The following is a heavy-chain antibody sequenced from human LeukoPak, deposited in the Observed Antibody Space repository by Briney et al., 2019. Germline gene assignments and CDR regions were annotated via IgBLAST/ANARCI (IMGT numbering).Heavy chain of an antibody. D-gene: IGHD1-1*01. Sequence: ASVKVSCKASGYTFTGYYMHWVRQAPGQGLEWMGWINLNSGGTNYAQKFQGRVTMTRDTSISTAYMELSRLRSDDTAVYYCARDSQQGIGFDPWGQGTLVTVSS. CDR1: GYTFTGYY. CDR2: INLNSGGT. J-gene: IGHJ5*02. CDR3: ARDSQQGIGFDP. V-gene: IGHV1-2*02.